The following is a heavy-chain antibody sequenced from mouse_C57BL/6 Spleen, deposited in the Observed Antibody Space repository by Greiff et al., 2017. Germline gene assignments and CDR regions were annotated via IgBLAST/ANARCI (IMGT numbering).Heavy chain of an antibody. Sequence: QVQLQQPGAELVKPGASVKLSCKASGYTFTSYWMHWVKQRPGQGLEWIGMIHPNSGSTNYNEKFKSKATLTVDKSSSTAYMQLSSLTSEDSAVYYCAREGVYVNYSVYYFDYWGQGTTLTVSS. CDR1: GYTFTSYW. CDR3: AREGVYVNYSVYYFDY. V-gene: IGHV1-64*01. J-gene: IGHJ2*01. CDR2: IHPNSGST. D-gene: IGHD2-1*01.